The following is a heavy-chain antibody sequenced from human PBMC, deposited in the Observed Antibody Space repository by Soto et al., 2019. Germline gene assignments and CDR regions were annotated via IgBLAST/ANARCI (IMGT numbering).Heavy chain of an antibody. CDR3: ARDRAREDWFDP. CDR2: IIPILGIA. Sequence: SVKVSCKASGGTFSSYTISWVRQAPGQGLEWMGRIIPILGIANYAQKFQGRVTITADKSTSTAYMELSSLRSEDTAVYYCARDRAREDWFDPWGQGTLVTVSS. D-gene: IGHD1-26*01. CDR1: GGTFSSYT. V-gene: IGHV1-69*04. J-gene: IGHJ5*02.